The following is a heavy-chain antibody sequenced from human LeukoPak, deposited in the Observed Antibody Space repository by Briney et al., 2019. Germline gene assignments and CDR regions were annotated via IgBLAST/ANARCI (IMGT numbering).Heavy chain of an antibody. Sequence: KASETLSLTCTVSGYSISSGYYWGWIRQPPGQGLEWIGSIYHSGSTYYNPSLKSRVTISIDTSKNQFSLKLSSVTAADTAVYYCAREYRSSWYLNWFDPWGQGTLVTVSS. CDR1: GYSISSGYY. V-gene: IGHV4-38-2*02. CDR3: AREYRSSWYLNWFDP. D-gene: IGHD6-13*01. CDR2: IYHSGST. J-gene: IGHJ5*02.